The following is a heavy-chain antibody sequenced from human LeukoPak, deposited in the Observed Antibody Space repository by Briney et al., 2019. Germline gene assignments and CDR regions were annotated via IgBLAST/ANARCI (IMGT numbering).Heavy chain of an antibody. CDR2: IIPIFGTT. D-gene: IGHD3-22*01. CDR3: ARSEGKYYYDSRAYYFDY. J-gene: IGHJ4*02. Sequence: ASVKVSCKASGATFSSYAISWVRQAPGQGLEWMGGIIPIFGTTNYAQKFQGRVTITTDESTSTAYMELSSLRSGDTAVYYCARSEGKYYYDSRAYYFDYWGQGTLVTVSS. CDR1: GATFSSYA. V-gene: IGHV1-69*05.